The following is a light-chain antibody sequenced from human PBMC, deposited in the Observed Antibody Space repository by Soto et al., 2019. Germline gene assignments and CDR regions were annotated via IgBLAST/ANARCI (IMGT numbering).Light chain of an antibody. Sequence: DIQMTQSPSSLSASVGDRVTITCQASQDISDYLNWYQQKPGKAPKLLIYDASNLETGVPPRFSGFGSGTDFTFTISNLQPEDFAKYYCQQHHYLPFSFGPGTKVDIK. V-gene: IGKV1-33*01. CDR1: QDISDY. CDR2: DAS. J-gene: IGKJ3*01. CDR3: QQHHYLPFS.